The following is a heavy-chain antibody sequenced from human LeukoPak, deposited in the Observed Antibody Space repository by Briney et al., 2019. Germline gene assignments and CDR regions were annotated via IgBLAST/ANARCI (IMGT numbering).Heavy chain of an antibody. CDR1: GFTFSSYA. CDR2: ISYDGSNK. J-gene: IGHJ3*02. D-gene: IGHD2-2*01. V-gene: IGHV3-30-3*01. CDR3: ARDRYCSSTSCSEGAFDI. Sequence: PGGSLRLSCAASGFTFSSYAMHWVRQAPGKGLEWVAVISYDGSNKYYADSVKGRFTISRDNSKNTLYLQMNSLRAEDTAVYYCARDRYCSSTSCSEGAFDIWGQGTMVTVSS.